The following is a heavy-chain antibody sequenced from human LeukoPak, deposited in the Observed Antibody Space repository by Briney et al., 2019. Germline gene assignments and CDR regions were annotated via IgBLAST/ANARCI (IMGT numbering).Heavy chain of an antibody. D-gene: IGHD4-17*01. CDR1: GFTLDDYT. J-gene: IGHJ6*02. CDR2: ITWDGGST. Sequence: PGGSLRLSCAASGFTLDDYTMHWVRQAPGKGLEWVSLITWDGGSTYYADSAKGRFTISRDNNKNSLYLQMNSLRTEDTALYYCAKGAVKLYYYYYGMDVWGQGTTVTVSS. V-gene: IGHV3-43*01. CDR3: AKGAVKLYYYYYGMDV.